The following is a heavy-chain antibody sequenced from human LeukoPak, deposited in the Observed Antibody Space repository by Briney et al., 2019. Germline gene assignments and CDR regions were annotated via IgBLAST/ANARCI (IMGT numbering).Heavy chain of an antibody. Sequence: PSETLSLTCAVSGDSISRGGHYWNWIRQRPGNGLEWIGYIFHTGSTYFNPSLKSRVNISVDTSKSQFSLKLSSVTAADTAVYYCARSPGLWNEYGRLEYWGQGALVTVSS. CDR1: GDSISRGGHY. V-gene: IGHV4-31*11. CDR2: IFHTGST. J-gene: IGHJ4*02. D-gene: IGHD1-1*01. CDR3: ARSPGLWNEYGRLEY.